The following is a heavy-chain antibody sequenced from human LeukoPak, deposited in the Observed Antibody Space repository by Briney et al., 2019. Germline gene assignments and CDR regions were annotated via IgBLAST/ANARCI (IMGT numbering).Heavy chain of an antibody. J-gene: IGHJ5*02. CDR3: ARDGPYYDFWSGYPNWFDP. CDR1: GYSISSGYY. CDR2: IYHSGST. D-gene: IGHD3-3*01. V-gene: IGHV4-38-2*02. Sequence: SETLSLTCTVSGYSISSGYYWGWIRQPPGKGLEWIGSIYHSGSTYYNPSLKSRVTISVDTSKNQFSLKLSSVTAADTAVYYCARDGPYYDFWSGYPNWFDPWGQGTLVTVSS.